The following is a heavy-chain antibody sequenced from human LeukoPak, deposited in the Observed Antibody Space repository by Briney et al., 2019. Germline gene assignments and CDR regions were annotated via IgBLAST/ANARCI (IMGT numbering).Heavy chain of an antibody. Sequence: PGGSLRLSCAASGFTFSAYHINWVRRAPGKGLEWVSAISGSGGSTYYADSVKGRFTISRDNSKNTLYLQMNSLRAEDTAVYYCAKMTTVTINFDYWGQGTLVTVSS. CDR3: AKMTTVTINFDY. CDR1: GFTFSAYH. V-gene: IGHV3-23*01. CDR2: ISGSGGST. D-gene: IGHD4-17*01. J-gene: IGHJ4*02.